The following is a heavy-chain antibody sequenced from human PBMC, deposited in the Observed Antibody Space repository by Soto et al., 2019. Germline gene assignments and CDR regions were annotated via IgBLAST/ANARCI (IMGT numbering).Heavy chain of an antibody. CDR1: GGTFSSYA. J-gene: IGHJ4*02. Sequence: EASVKVSCKASGGTFSSYAISWVRQAPGQGLEWMGGIIPIFGTANYAQKFQGRVTITADESTSTAYMELSSLRSEDTAVYYCARPHKGGAAAGFYFDWWGQGTLVTVSS. D-gene: IGHD6-13*01. CDR3: ARPHKGGAAAGFYFDW. V-gene: IGHV1-69*13. CDR2: IIPIFGTA.